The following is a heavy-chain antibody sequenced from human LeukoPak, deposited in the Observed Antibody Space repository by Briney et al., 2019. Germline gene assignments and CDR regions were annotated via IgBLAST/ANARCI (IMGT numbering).Heavy chain of an antibody. CDR3: ARVIWFGVGQTQYYFDY. D-gene: IGHD3-10*01. Sequence: PGGSLRLSCAASGFTFSSYGMHWVRQAPGKGLEWVSVIYSGGSTYYADSVKGRFTISRDNSKNTLYLQMNSLRAEDTAVYYCARVIWFGVGQTQYYFDYWGQGTLVTVSS. CDR2: IYSGGST. CDR1: GFTFSSYG. V-gene: IGHV3-NL1*01. J-gene: IGHJ4*02.